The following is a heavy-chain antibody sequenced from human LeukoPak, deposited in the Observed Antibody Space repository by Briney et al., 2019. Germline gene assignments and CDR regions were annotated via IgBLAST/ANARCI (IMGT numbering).Heavy chain of an antibody. CDR2: IYYSGST. J-gene: IGHJ5*02. Sequence: PGGSLRLSCAASGFTFSDYYMSWIRQAPGKGLEWIGYIYYSGSTNYNPSLKSRVTISVDTSKNQFSLKLSSVTAADTAVYYCAKSGSCTNGVCYTPNWFDPWGQGTLVTVSS. CDR1: GFTFSDYY. CDR3: AKSGSCTNGVCYTPNWFDP. D-gene: IGHD2-8*01. V-gene: IGHV4-59*01.